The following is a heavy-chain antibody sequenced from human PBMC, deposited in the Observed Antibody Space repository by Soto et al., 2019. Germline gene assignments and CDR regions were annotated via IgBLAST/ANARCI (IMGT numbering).Heavy chain of an antibody. V-gene: IGHV4-4*07. J-gene: IGHJ1*01. Sequence: QVQQLESGPGLVKPWDTLSLTCTVSGAYVSDFSWCWIRQPAGKGLEWIGRITVNGITQYTPSFRRRVTMSRDTSRNQFALNLQAATAADTALDYCARESGENWTYEAHWGQGTLVTVSS. CDR3: ARESGENWTYEAH. D-gene: IGHD1-7*01. CDR2: ITVNGIT. CDR1: GAYVSDFS.